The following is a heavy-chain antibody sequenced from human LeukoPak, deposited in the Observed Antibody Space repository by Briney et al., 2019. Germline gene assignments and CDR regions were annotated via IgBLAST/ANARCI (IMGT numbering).Heavy chain of an antibody. Sequence: PSETLSLTCTVSGGSISSGDYYWSWIRQPPGKGLEWIGYIYYSGSTYYNPSLKSRVTISVDTSKNQFSLKLSSVTAADTAVYYCARNPQGDGSGSYYNVPPNWFDPWGQGTLVTVSS. CDR3: ARNPQGDGSGSYYNVPPNWFDP. CDR1: GGSISSGDYY. D-gene: IGHD3-10*01. J-gene: IGHJ5*02. CDR2: IYYSGST. V-gene: IGHV4-30-4*01.